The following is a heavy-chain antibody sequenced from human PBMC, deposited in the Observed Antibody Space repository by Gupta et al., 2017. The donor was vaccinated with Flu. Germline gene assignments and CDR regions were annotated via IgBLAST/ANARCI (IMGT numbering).Heavy chain of an antibody. Sequence: SISSSGFWWGGILEPPGKGLEWIGTMFHTGSTDDNPSLKSQVSMSAESEKNQFSLRLRTVKAEDAAVYYGSSENAGCHGDYWGQGTLVTVSS. V-gene: IGHV4-39*01. CDR2: MFHTGST. CDR3: SSENAGCHGDY. J-gene: IGHJ4*02. CDR1: SISSSGFW. D-gene: IGHD1-1*01.